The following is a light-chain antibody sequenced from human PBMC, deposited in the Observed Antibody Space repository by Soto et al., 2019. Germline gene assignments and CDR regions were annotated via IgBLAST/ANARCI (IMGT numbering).Light chain of an antibody. CDR1: SSDIGDYTH. Sequence: QSALTQPASVSGSPGQSITISCTGTSSDIGDYTHVSWYQQHPGKAPKLIIYEVSDRPSGVSNRFSGSKSGNTASLTISGLQTEDEADYYCCSYAGSSTYVVFGGGTKLTVL. CDR2: EVS. V-gene: IGLV2-14*01. J-gene: IGLJ2*01. CDR3: CSYAGSSTYVV.